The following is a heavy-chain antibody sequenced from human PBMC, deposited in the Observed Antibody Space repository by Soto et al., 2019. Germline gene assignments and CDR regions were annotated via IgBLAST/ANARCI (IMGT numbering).Heavy chain of an antibody. CDR3: SRAPCIGSTCPPGAFES. D-gene: IGHD3-10*01. Sequence: QLQLQESDSGLVQPSQTLSLTCAVSGDSVSSGDYCWNWIRQPPGKGLEWIGYIYRTGHTYYNPSLKRRVTIAGDRAKHQFSLKVTSVTAADTAWYYCSRAPCIGSTCPPGAFESWGPGSMVTVSS. CDR2: IYRTGHT. CDR1: GDSVSSGDYC. J-gene: IGHJ3*02. V-gene: IGHV4-30-2*01.